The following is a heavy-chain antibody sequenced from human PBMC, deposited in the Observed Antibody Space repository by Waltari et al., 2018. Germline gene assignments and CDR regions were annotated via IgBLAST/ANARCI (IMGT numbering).Heavy chain of an antibody. V-gene: IGHV3-30*04. J-gene: IGHJ6*02. CDR1: EFPFSSYS. CDR3: ARDYCDRTNCHGMDV. Sequence: QVQLVESGGGVVQPGRSLRLSCAASEFPFSSYSMHWVRQAPGKGLEWVAVISCNERNIYYVDSVKGRFTISRDNSKKMLYLQMNSLRAEDTAVYYCARDYCDRTNCHGMDVWGRGTTVTVSS. CDR2: ISCNERNI. D-gene: IGHD3-22*01.